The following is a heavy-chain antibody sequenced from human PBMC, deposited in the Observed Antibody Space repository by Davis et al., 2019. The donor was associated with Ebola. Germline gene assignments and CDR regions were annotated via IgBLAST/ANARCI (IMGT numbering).Heavy chain of an antibody. J-gene: IGHJ4*02. CDR3: AKGGDRAVAGLDY. CDR1: GFTFDDYA. V-gene: IGHV3-9*01. D-gene: IGHD6-19*01. CDR2: ISWNSGSI. Sequence: GGSLRLSCAASGFTFDDYAMHWVRQAPGKGLEWVSGISWNSGSIGYADSVKGRFTISRDNSKNTLYLQMNSLRAEDTAVYYCAKGGDRAVAGLDYWGQGTLVTVSS.